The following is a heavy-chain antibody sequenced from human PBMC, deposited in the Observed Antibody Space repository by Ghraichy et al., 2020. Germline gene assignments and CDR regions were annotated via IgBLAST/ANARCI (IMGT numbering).Heavy chain of an antibody. CDR1: GGSISSYY. J-gene: IGHJ2*01. CDR2: IYYSGST. D-gene: IGHD1-26*01. Sequence: SQTLSLTCTVSGGSISSYYWSWIRQPPGKGLEWIGYIYYSGSTNYNPSLKSRVTISVDTSKNQFSLKLSSVTAADTAVYYCASLSRGALLGWYFDLWGRGTLVTVSP. V-gene: IGHV4-59*01. CDR3: ASLSRGALLGWYFDL.